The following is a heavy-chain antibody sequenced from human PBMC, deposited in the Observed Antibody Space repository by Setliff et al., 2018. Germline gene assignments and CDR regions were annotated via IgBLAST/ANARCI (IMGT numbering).Heavy chain of an antibody. CDR3: ARDGDNYYDSSGYYLNHAFDI. Sequence: PSVKVSCKVSGYTLTELSMHWVRQAPGKGLEWMGGFDPEDGETIYAQKFQGRVTMTEDTSTDTAYMELSSLRSEDTAVYYCARDGDNYYDSSGYYLNHAFDIWGQGTMVT. CDR1: GYTLTELS. D-gene: IGHD3-22*01. V-gene: IGHV1-24*01. CDR2: FDPEDGET. J-gene: IGHJ3*02.